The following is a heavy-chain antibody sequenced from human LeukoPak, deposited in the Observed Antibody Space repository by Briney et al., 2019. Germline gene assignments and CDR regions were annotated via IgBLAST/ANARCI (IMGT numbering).Heavy chain of an antibody. CDR3: ARATDSSVYYGFDY. CDR1: GGSIGSYY. CDR2: IYYSGSL. V-gene: IGHV4-59*13. J-gene: IGHJ4*02. D-gene: IGHD3-22*01. Sequence: SETLSLTCTVSGGSIGSYYWNWIRQPPGKGLEWIGYIYYSGSLNYNPSLKSRVTISVDTSENQFSLNLSSVTAADTAVYYCARATDSSVYYGFDYWGQGILVTVSS.